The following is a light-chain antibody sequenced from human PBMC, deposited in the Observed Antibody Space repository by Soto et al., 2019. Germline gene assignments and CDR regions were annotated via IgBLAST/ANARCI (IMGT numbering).Light chain of an antibody. Sequence: QSVLTQPASVSGSPGQSITISCTGTSRDIGAYNFVSWYQQHPGKAPKLMIYEVSNRPSGVSNRFSGSKSGNAASLTISGLQTEDEALYYCSSYTSKTTPVFGTGTKVTVL. J-gene: IGLJ1*01. CDR3: SSYTSKTTPV. CDR2: EVS. CDR1: SRDIGAYNF. V-gene: IGLV2-14*01.